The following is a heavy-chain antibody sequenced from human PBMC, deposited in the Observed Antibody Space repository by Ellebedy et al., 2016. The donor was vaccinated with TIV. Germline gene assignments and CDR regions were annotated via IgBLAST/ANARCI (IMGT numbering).Heavy chain of an antibody. V-gene: IGHV3-66*01. CDR1: ELTVTSNF. Sequence: GESLKISCAASELTVTSNFMSWVRQAPWKGLAWVSTIAIDSTTYYADSVKGRFTISRDNSKNTLDIQMNSLRAEDTAVYYCARETYNDVDLKLWGIFDIWGQGTMVTVSS. J-gene: IGHJ3*02. CDR3: ARETYNDVDLKLWGIFDI. D-gene: IGHD3-10*01. CDR2: IAIDSTT.